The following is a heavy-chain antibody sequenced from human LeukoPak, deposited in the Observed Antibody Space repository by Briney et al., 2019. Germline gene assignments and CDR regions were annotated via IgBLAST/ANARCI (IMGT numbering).Heavy chain of an antibody. D-gene: IGHD2-2*01. CDR3: ARDRSTYDAFDI. CDR2: IYYSGST. Sequence: PSETLSLTCTVSGGSISSGDYYWSWIRQPPGKGLEWIGHIYYSGSTYYNPSLKSRVTISVDTSKNQFSLKLSSVTAADTAVYYCARDRSTYDAFDIWGQGTMVTVSS. CDR1: GGSISSGDYY. J-gene: IGHJ3*02. V-gene: IGHV4-30-4*01.